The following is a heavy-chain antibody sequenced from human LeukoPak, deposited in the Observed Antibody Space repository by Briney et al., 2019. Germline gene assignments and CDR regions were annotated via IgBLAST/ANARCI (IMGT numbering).Heavy chain of an antibody. CDR3: ARRRDSGSFV. Sequence: SETLSLTCTVYGGSFSGYHWSWIRQPPGKGLEWIGENDRSGTTNYNPSLKSRVTISVDTTMNHFSLKLSSVTAADTAVYYCARRRDSGSFVWGQGTLVTVSS. J-gene: IGHJ4*02. V-gene: IGHV4-34*01. D-gene: IGHD1-26*01. CDR2: NDRSGTT. CDR1: GGSFSGYH.